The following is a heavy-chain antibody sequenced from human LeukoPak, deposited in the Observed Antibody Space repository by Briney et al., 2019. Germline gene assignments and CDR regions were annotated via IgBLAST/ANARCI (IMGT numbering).Heavy chain of an antibody. CDR3: AKDPIWGYQLLPRWFDP. J-gene: IGHJ5*02. CDR2: ISYDGSNK. Sequence: PGRSLRLSCAASGFTFSSYAMHWVRQAPGKGLEWVAVISYDGSNKYYADSVKGRFTISRDNSKNTLYLQMNSLRAEDTAVYYCAKDPIWGYQLLPRWFDPWGQGTLVTVSS. V-gene: IGHV3-30-3*01. D-gene: IGHD2-2*01. CDR1: GFTFSSYA.